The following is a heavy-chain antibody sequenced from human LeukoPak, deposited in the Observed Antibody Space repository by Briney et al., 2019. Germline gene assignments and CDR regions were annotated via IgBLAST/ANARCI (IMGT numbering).Heavy chain of an antibody. CDR1: GFTFSSYA. Sequence: GGSLRLSCAASGFTFSSYAMHWVRQAPGKGLEYVSAISTDGGTTYYANSVRGRFTISRDNAHNSLYLQMNTLRAEDTALYYCARDYSASGSHDSWGQGTLITVSS. CDR2: ISTDGGTT. CDR3: ARDYSASGSHDS. D-gene: IGHD3-10*01. V-gene: IGHV3-64*01. J-gene: IGHJ4*02.